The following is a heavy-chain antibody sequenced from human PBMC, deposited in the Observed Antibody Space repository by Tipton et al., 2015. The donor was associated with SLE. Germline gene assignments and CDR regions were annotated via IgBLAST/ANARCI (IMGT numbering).Heavy chain of an antibody. CDR1: GGSISSYY. D-gene: IGHD3-22*01. V-gene: IGHV4-4*08. Sequence: TLSLTCTVSGGSISSYYWSWFRPPPGEGLEWIGYIYTSGSTNYNPSLKSRVTISVDTSKNQFSLKLSSVTAADTAVYYCAREPYYYDSSGYYVSWFDPWGQGTLVTVSS. CDR3: AREPYYYDSSGYYVSWFDP. J-gene: IGHJ5*02. CDR2: IYTSGST.